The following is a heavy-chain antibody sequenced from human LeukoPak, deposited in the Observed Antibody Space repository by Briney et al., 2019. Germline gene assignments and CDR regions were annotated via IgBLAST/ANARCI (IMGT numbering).Heavy chain of an antibody. J-gene: IGHJ4*02. CDR3: ARPYSSSAFDY. D-gene: IGHD6-6*01. CDR1: GYTFTGYY. CDR2: INPNSGGT. Sequence: GASVKVSCKASGYTFTGYYMHWVRQAPGQGLEWMGRINPNSGGTNYAQKFQGRVTMPRDTSISTAYMELSRLRSDDTAVYYCARPYSSSAFDYWGQGTLVTVSS. V-gene: IGHV1-2*06.